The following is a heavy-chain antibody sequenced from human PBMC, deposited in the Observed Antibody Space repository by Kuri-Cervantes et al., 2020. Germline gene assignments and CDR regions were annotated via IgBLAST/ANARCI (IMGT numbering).Heavy chain of an antibody. V-gene: IGHV3-23*01. Sequence: LSLTCAASGFTFSSYAMSWVRQAPGKGLEWVSAISGSGGSTYYADSVKGRFTISRDNSKNSLYLQMNSLRAEDTAVYYCARDRYSGSPHGYWGQGTLVTVSS. CDR2: ISGSGGST. J-gene: IGHJ4*02. D-gene: IGHD1-26*01. CDR1: GFTFSSYA. CDR3: ARDRYSGSPHGY.